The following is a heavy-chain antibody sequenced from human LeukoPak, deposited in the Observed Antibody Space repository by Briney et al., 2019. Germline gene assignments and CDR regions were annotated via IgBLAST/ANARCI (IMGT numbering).Heavy chain of an antibody. CDR1: GFTVSSNY. CDR2: IYSGGST. D-gene: IGHD2-2*01. J-gene: IGHJ4*02. CDR3: ARGQSSTSCCHFDY. V-gene: IGHV3-66*02. Sequence: GGSLGLSCAASGFTVSSNYMSWVRQAPGKGLEWVSVIYSGGSTYYADSVKGRFTISRDNSKNTLYLQMNSLRAEDTAVYYCARGQSSTSCCHFDYWGQGTLVTVSS.